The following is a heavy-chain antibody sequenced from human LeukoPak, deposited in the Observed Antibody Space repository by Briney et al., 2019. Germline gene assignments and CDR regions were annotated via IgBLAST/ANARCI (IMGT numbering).Heavy chain of an antibody. CDR2: INHSGST. Sequence: SETLSLTCTVSGGSISSSSYYWSWIRQPPGKGLEWIGEINHSGSTNYNPSLKSRVTISVDTSKNQFSLKLSSVTAADTAVYYCARGISVTNYYYYGMDVWGQGTTVTVSS. V-gene: IGHV4-39*07. CDR1: GGSISSSSYY. D-gene: IGHD4-11*01. J-gene: IGHJ6*02. CDR3: ARGISVTNYYYYGMDV.